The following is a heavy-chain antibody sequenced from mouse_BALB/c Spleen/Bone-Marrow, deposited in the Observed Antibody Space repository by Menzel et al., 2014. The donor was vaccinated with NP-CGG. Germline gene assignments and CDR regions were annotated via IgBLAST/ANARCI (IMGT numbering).Heavy chain of an antibody. CDR3: ARYDDDDYYAMDY. D-gene: IGHD2-4*01. CDR2: IDPANGNT. Sequence: VQLQQSGAELVKPGASVKLSCTASGFNIKDTYMHWVKQRPEQGLEWIGRIDPANGNTKYDPKFQDKATITTDTSSNTAYLQLSSLTSEDTAVYYCARYDDDDYYAMDYWGQGTSVTVSS. J-gene: IGHJ4*01. CDR1: GFNIKDTY. V-gene: IGHV14-3*02.